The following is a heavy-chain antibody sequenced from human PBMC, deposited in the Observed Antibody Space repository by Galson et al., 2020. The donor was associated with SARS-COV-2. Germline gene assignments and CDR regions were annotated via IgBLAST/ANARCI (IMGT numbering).Heavy chain of an antibody. Sequence: GESLKISCAVSGFSIDEFGMSWVRQAPGKGLEWVSGINWNGGSTGYAGSVQGRFIISRDNAKNSLYLQMSSLRVEDTALYYCARDRPVAGLDYWGQVTPVTVSS. CDR3: ARDRPVAGLDY. D-gene: IGHD6-19*01. CDR1: GFSIDEFG. V-gene: IGHV3-20*04. J-gene: IGHJ4*02. CDR2: INWNGGST.